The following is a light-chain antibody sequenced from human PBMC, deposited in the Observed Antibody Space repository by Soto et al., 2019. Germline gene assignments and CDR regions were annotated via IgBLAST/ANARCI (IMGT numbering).Light chain of an antibody. J-gene: IGKJ4*01. CDR2: SAS. CDR1: QSISTF. CDR3: QQSYNTLT. Sequence: DIQMTPSPSSLSASVGDRVTITCRASQSISTFLNWYQHRPGKAPKLLIYSASTLQSGVPPRFSGSGSGTDFTLTISSLQPEDFATYYCQQSYNTLTFGGGTKVEIK. V-gene: IGKV1-39*01.